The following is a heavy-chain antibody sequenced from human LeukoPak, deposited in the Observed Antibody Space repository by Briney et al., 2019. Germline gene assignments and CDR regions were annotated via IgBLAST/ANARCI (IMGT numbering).Heavy chain of an antibody. V-gene: IGHV3-74*01. Sequence: GGSLRLSCAASGFTFSSYWMHWVRQAPGKGLVWVSRINSDGSSTSYADSVKGRFTISRDNAKNSLYLQMNSLRAEDTAVYYCARDFPSPDESFLDAFDIWGQGTMVTVSS. J-gene: IGHJ3*02. CDR1: GFTFSSYW. CDR3: ARDFPSPDESFLDAFDI. CDR2: INSDGSST.